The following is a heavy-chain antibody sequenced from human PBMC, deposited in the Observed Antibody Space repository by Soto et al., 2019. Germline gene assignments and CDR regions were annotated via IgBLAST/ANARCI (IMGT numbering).Heavy chain of an antibody. V-gene: IGHV1-69*12. CDR3: AGHSSGVPGYYYGMDV. Sequence: QVQLVQSGAEVKKPGSSVKVSCKASGGTFSSYAISWVRQAPGQGLEWMGGIIPIFDTADYAQKFQGRVTITADESTNTAYMELSSLRSEDMAVYYCAGHSSGVPGYYYGMDVWGQGTTVTVSS. CDR2: IIPIFDTA. J-gene: IGHJ6*02. CDR1: GGTFSSYA. D-gene: IGHD3-22*01.